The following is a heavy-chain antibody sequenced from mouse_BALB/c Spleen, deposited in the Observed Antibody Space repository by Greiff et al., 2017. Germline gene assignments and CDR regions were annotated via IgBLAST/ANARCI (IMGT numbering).Heavy chain of an antibody. V-gene: IGHV14-4*02. CDR3: NGGAFPRFAY. CDR2: IDPENGDT. J-gene: IGHJ3*01. Sequence: EVQLQQSGAELVRSGASVKLSCTASGFNIKDYYMHWVKQRPEQGLEWIGWIDPENGDTEYAPKFQGKATMTADTSSNTAYLQLSSLTSEDTAVDYCNGGAFPRFAYWGQGTLVTVSA. CDR1: GFNIKDYY.